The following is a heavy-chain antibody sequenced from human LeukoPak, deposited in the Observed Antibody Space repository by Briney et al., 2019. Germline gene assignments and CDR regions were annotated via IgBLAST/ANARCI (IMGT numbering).Heavy chain of an antibody. D-gene: IGHD2-2*01. J-gene: IGHJ6*03. CDR3: ARGPGHSKADQYYYMDV. CDR2: INPSGGAT. CDR1: GYTFTGYY. V-gene: IGHV1-2*02. Sequence: ASVKVSCKASGYTFTGYYIHWMRQAPGQGLEWVGWINPSGGATNSAQRFQGRVTMTRDTSISTAYMDLSRLRSDDTAVYYCARGPGHSKADQYYYMDVWGKGTTVTVSS.